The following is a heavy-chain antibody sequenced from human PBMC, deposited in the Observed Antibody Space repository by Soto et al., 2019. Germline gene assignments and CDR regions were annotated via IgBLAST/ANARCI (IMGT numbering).Heavy chain of an antibody. J-gene: IGHJ5*02. CDR1: GGSISSGGYY. D-gene: IGHD5-18*01. CDR2: IYYSGST. CDR3: ALFFQCASTYGSSFDP. V-gene: IGHV4-31*11. Sequence: SETLSLTCAGSGGSISSGGYYWSWIRQRPGKGLEWIGYIYYSGSTYYNPSLKSRVTISVDTSKNQFSLKLSSVTAADTAVYYCALFFQCASTYGSSFDPLGQGTLVTVSS.